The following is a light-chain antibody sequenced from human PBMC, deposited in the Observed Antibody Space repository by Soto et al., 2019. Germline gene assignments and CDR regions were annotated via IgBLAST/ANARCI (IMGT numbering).Light chain of an antibody. CDR2: NNN. Sequence: QPVLTQPPSASGTPGQRVTISCSGSSSNIGRNTVNWYQQLPGTAPKLLIYNNNQRPSGVPDRFSGSKSGTSASLAISGLQSEDEADYYCAVWDDSLNGVVFGGGTQLTVL. J-gene: IGLJ3*02. CDR3: AVWDDSLNGVV. V-gene: IGLV1-44*01. CDR1: SSNIGRNT.